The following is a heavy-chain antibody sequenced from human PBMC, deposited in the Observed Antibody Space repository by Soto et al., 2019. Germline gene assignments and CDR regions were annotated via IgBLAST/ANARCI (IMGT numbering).Heavy chain of an antibody. CDR1: GFTFKSFA. CDR2: ISDDGSNQ. CDR3: AKDLYSGSYSSYYFHH. J-gene: IGHJ4*02. Sequence: PGWSLRLSCAASGFTFKSFAMHWVRQAPGKGLEWVAFISDDGSNQYFADSVKGRFTISRDNSENTVSLQINSLRPGDTAVYYCAKDLYSGSYSSYYFHHWGQGTLVTVSS. D-gene: IGHD1-26*01. V-gene: IGHV3-30*18.